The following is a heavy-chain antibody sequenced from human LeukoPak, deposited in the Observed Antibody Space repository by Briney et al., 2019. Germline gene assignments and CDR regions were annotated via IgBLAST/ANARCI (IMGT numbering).Heavy chain of an antibody. J-gene: IGHJ6*04. V-gene: IGHV4-34*01. D-gene: IGHD3-10*01. Sequence: SEPLSLTCAVYGGSFSGYYWSWIRQPPGKGLEWIGEINHSGSTNYNPSLKSRVTISVDTSKNQFSLKLSSVTAADTAVYYCARGRTLNYYGSGSYLYYYYGMDVWGKGTTVTVSS. CDR1: GGSFSGYY. CDR2: INHSGST. CDR3: ARGRTLNYYGSGSYLYYYYGMDV.